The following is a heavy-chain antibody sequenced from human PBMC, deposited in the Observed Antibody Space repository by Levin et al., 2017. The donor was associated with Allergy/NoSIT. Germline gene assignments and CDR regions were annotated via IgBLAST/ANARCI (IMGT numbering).Heavy chain of an antibody. J-gene: IGHJ2*01. CDR2: IHYSGSR. CDR1: GGSISGSY. V-gene: IGHV4-59*08. CDR3: ASTSSSAWYYWYFDL. Sequence: SETLSLTCTVSGGSISGSYWSWIRQPPGKGLELIGYIHYSGSRNYTPSLKSRVSMSVDTSKNQFSLKLGSVTAADTAVYYCASTSSSAWYYWYFDLWGRGTLVTVSS. D-gene: IGHD6-13*01.